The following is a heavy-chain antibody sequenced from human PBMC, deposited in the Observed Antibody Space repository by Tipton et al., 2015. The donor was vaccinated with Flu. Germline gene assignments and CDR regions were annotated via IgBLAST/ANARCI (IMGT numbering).Heavy chain of an antibody. Sequence: SLRLSCAASGFTFSSYGMHWVRQAPRKGLEWVAVIWYDGSNKYYADSVKGRFTISRDNSQNTLYLQMNSLRAEDTAVYYCAREKIAVAGTGSYYGMDVWGQGTTVPVSS. CDR2: IWYDGSNK. V-gene: IGHV3-33*01. CDR1: GFTFSSYG. J-gene: IGHJ6*02. CDR3: AREKIAVAGTGSYYGMDV. D-gene: IGHD6-19*01.